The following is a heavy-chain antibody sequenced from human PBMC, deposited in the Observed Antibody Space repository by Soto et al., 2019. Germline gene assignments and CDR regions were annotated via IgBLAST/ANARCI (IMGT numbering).Heavy chain of an antibody. V-gene: IGHV1-3*01. CDR2: INAANGDT. D-gene: IGHD6-13*01. Sequence: ASVKVSCKASGYTFTIYGIHCVGRSGLQRLEWMGCINAANGDTKYSPKFQGRVTITRDTSASTAYMELSSLRSEDTAVYYCVRRHVSATGIDWFDPWGQGTLVTVSS. CDR3: VRRHVSATGIDWFDP. J-gene: IGHJ5*02. CDR1: GYTFTIYG.